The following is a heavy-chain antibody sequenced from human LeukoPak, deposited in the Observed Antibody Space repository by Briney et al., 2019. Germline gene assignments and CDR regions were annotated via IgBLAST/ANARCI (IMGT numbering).Heavy chain of an antibody. D-gene: IGHD1-26*01. CDR2: VYSGGTT. Sequence: GGSLRLSCAASGFTVSNNYMSWVRQAPGKGLEWVSIVYSGGTTYYADSVRGRFTISRDNSKNTLYLQMNSLRAEDTAVYYCASVTEWELLYYWGQGTLVTVSS. V-gene: IGHV3-53*01. CDR3: ASVTEWELLYY. J-gene: IGHJ4*02. CDR1: GFTVSNNY.